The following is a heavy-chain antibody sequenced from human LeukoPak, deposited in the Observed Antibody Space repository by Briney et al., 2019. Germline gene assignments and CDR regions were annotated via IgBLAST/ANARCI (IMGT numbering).Heavy chain of an antibody. CDR3: ARAVAPAAIEEAFGF. CDR1: GFIFRTYT. D-gene: IGHD2-2*02. CDR2: ISNSGTYI. J-gene: IGHJ3*01. V-gene: IGHV3-21*06. Sequence: GGSLRLSCAASGFIFRTYTMTWVRQAPGMGLEWVSSISNSGTYIYYADSVKGRFTISRDNAKNSLYLQMNSLRAEDTAVYYCARAVAPAAIEEAFGFWGRGTMVTVSP.